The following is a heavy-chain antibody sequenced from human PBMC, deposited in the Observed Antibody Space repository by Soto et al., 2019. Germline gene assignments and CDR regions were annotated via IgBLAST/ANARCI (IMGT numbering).Heavy chain of an antibody. D-gene: IGHD3-3*01. CDR2: INANNGGT. V-gene: IGHV1-2*04. Sequence: ASVKVSCKASGYTFTSYGISWVRQAPGQGLEWMGWINANNGGTNYAQKFQGWVTMTRDTSISTAYMELSRLRSDDTAVYYCARPYDFWSGYCVFDYWGQGTLVTVSS. CDR1: GYTFTSYG. CDR3: ARPYDFWSGYCVFDY. J-gene: IGHJ4*02.